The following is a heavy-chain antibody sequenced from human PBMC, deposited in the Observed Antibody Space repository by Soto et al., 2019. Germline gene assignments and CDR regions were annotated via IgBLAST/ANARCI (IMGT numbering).Heavy chain of an antibody. CDR2: IKRNIDGGTT. J-gene: IGHJ4*02. CDR1: VFTFSNAW. V-gene: IGHV3-15*01. CDR3: ATVDAVVLN. Sequence: EVQLVESGGGLVKPGGSLRLSCAASVFTFSNAWMSWVRQAPGGGLEWVGRIKRNIDGGTTDYAAPVKGRFAISRDDSNSILYLEMNSLRSEDTAVYYCATVDAVVLNWGQGLLVTVSS. D-gene: IGHD6-19*01.